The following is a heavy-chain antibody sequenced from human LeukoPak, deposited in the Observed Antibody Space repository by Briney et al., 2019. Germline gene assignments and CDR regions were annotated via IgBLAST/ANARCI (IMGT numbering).Heavy chain of an antibody. CDR2: IYYSGSI. Sequence: PSETLSLACTVSGGSISSSSYYWGWIRQPPGKGLEWIGSIYYSGSIYYNPSLKSRVTISVDTSKNQFSLKLSSVTAADTAVYYCARPSRDGYNYDFDYWGQGTLVTVSS. CDR1: GGSISSSSYY. CDR3: ARPSRDGYNYDFDY. J-gene: IGHJ4*02. V-gene: IGHV4-39*01. D-gene: IGHD5-24*01.